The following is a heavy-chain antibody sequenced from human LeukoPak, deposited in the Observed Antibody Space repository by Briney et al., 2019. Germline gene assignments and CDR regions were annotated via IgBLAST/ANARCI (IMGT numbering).Heavy chain of an antibody. CDR2: MNPNSGNT. D-gene: IGHD1-26*01. V-gene: IGHV1-8*03. CDR1: GYTFTSYD. CDR3: ARAQVGYNWFDP. J-gene: IGHJ5*02. Sequence: ASVKVSCKASGYTFTSYDINWVRQATGQGLEWMGWMNPNSGNTGYAQKFQGRVTITRNTSISTAYMELSSLRAEDTAVYYCARAQVGYNWFDPWGQGTLVTVSS.